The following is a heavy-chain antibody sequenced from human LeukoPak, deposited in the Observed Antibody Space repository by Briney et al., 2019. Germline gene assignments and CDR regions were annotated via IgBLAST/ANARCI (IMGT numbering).Heavy chain of an antibody. Sequence: GGSLRLSCAASRFTFSSYAMHWVRQAPGKGLEWVAVISYDGSNKYYADSVKGRFTISRDNSKNTLYLQMNSLRAEDAAVYYCARDSADFYYYDSSGYYPDYWGQGTLVTVSS. CDR1: RFTFSSYA. D-gene: IGHD3-22*01. CDR3: ARDSADFYYYDSSGYYPDY. J-gene: IGHJ4*02. CDR2: ISYDGSNK. V-gene: IGHV3-30-3*01.